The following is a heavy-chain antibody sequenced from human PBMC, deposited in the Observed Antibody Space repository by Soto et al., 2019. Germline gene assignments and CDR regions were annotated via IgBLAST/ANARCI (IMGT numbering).Heavy chain of an antibody. J-gene: IGHJ3*02. CDR1: GFTFSSYW. CDR3: ARAYYYDSSGYYFGPPDAFDI. Sequence: EVQLVESGGGLVQPGGSLRLSCAASGFTFSSYWMHWVRQAPGKGLVWVSRINSDGSSTSYADSVKGRFTISRDNAKNTLYLQMNSLRAEDTAVYYCARAYYYDSSGYYFGPPDAFDIWGQGTMVTVSS. V-gene: IGHV3-74*01. D-gene: IGHD3-22*01. CDR2: INSDGSST.